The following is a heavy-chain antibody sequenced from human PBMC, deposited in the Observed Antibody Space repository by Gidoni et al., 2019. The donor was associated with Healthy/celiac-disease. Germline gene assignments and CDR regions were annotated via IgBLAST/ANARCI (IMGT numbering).Heavy chain of an antibody. CDR1: GFTVSSNY. J-gene: IGHJ2*01. CDR2: IYSGGST. V-gene: IGHV3-53*01. CDR3: ARDSRYYDSSGRDPANYWYFDL. Sequence: EVQLVESGGGLIQPGGSLRLSCAASGFTVSSNYMSWVRQAPGKGLEWVSVIYSGGSTYYAYSVKGRFTISRDNSKNTLYLQMNSLRAEDTAVYYCARDSRYYDSSGRDPANYWYFDLWGRGTLVTVSS. D-gene: IGHD3-22*01.